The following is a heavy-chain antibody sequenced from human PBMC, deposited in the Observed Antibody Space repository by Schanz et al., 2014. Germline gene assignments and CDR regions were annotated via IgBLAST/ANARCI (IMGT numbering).Heavy chain of an antibody. J-gene: IGHJ4*02. CDR2: IYYSGST. Sequence: QVPLQESGPGLVKPSETLSLTCTVSGGSINSYYWTWIRQPPGKGLEWIGYIYYSGSTNYNPSLRSRVTMPQDTSKTQSPLTRSFATAADTAVYYCARGIQAWLQWYFDYWGQGTLVTVSS. CDR1: GGSINSYY. D-gene: IGHD5-18*01. CDR3: ARGIQAWLQWYFDY. V-gene: IGHV4-59*08.